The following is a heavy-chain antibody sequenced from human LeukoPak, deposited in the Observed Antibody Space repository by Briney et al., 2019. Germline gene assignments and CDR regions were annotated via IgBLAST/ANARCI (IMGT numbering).Heavy chain of an antibody. Sequence: PGGSLRLSCAASGFTFSSYGMHWVRQAPGKGLEWVAVISYDGSNKYYADSVKGRFTISRDNSKSTLYLQMDSLRAEDTAVYYCGGFSTGWYDYWGQGTLVTVSS. CDR1: GFTFSSYG. CDR3: GGFSTGWYDY. V-gene: IGHV3-30*03. D-gene: IGHD6-19*01. CDR2: ISYDGSNK. J-gene: IGHJ4*02.